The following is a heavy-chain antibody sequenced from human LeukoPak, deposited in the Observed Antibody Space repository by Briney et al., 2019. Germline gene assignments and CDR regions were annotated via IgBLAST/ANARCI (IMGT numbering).Heavy chain of an antibody. Sequence: WASVKVSCKASGGTFSSYAISWVRQAPGQGLEWMGRIIPILGTANYAQKFQGRVTITTDESTSTAYMELSSLRSEDTAVYYCARCPIAVAGIGYNWFDPWGQGTLVTVSS. V-gene: IGHV1-69*11. J-gene: IGHJ5*02. CDR1: GGTFSSYA. D-gene: IGHD6-19*01. CDR2: IIPILGTA. CDR3: ARCPIAVAGIGYNWFDP.